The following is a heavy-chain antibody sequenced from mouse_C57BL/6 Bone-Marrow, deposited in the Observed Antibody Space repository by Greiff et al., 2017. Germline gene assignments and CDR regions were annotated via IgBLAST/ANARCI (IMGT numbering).Heavy chain of an antibody. D-gene: IGHD2-2*01. CDR2: IHPNSGST. V-gene: IGHV1-64*01. CDR3: AREGYTLFDY. J-gene: IGHJ2*01. Sequence: VQLQQPGAELVKPGASVKLSCKASGYTFTSYWMHWVKQRPGQGLEWIGMIHPNSGSTNYNEKFKSKATLTVDKSSSTAYIQLSSLTSEDSAVYYCAREGYTLFDYWGQGTTLTVSS. CDR1: GYTFTSYW.